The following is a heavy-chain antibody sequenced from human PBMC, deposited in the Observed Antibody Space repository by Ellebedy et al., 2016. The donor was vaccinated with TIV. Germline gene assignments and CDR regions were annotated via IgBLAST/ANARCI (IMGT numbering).Heavy chain of an antibody. V-gene: IGHV3-23*01. CDR3: ARGWTVTTQFNY. D-gene: IGHD4-17*01. CDR2: ISGSGGST. J-gene: IGHJ4*02. Sequence: ESLKISCAASGFTFSSYAMSWVRQAPGKGLEWVSAISGSGGSTYYADSVKGRFTISRDNSKNTLYLQMNSLRAEDTAVYYCARGWTVTTQFNYWGQGTLVTVSS. CDR1: GFTFSSYA.